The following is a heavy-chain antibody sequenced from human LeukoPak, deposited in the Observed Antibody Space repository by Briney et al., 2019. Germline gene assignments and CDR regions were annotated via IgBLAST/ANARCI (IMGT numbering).Heavy chain of an antibody. D-gene: IGHD3-16*01. J-gene: IGHJ6*02. CDR1: GGTFSSYA. V-gene: IGHV1-69*04. CDR3: ARDGGGVGELIDGMDV. CDR2: IIPMLGIA. Sequence: SVKVSCKASGGTFSSYAISWVRQAPGQGLECVGRIIPMLGIANYAQKFQGRVTITADKSTSTAYMELSSLRSEDTAVYYCARDGGGVGELIDGMDVWGQGTTVTVSS.